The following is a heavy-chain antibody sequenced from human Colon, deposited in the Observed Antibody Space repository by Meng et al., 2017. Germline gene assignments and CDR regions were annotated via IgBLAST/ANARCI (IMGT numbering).Heavy chain of an antibody. CDR3: ARARELWGRPLPSPFDY. CDR2: IYLDDDK. V-gene: IGHV2-5*02. CDR1: GFALSGVT. Sequence: QITLKESGPTLVKPTQTLTLTCSISGFALSGVTVAWIRQPPGKALECLAVIYLDDDKRYRPSLESRLTITKDTSKNQVVLTMTNVDPVDTATYYCARARELWGRPLPSPFDYWGPETLVTVSS. D-gene: IGHD7-27*01. J-gene: IGHJ4*02.